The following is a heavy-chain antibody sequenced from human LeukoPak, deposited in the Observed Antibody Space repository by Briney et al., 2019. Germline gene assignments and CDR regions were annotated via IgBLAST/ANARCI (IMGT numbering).Heavy chain of an antibody. CDR3: ARETYGSGSYYHDY. V-gene: IGHV3-53*01. CDR1: GFTVSSNY. J-gene: IGHJ4*02. Sequence: GGSLRLSCAASGFTVSSNYVSWVRQAPGKGLEWVSVIYSGGSTYYADSVKGRFTISRDNSKNTLYLQMNSLRAEDTAVHYCARETYGSGSYYHDYWGQGTLVTVSS. D-gene: IGHD3-10*01. CDR2: IYSGGST.